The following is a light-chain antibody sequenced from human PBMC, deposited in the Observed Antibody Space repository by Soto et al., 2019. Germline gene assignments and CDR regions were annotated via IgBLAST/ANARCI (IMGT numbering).Light chain of an antibody. CDR1: QSIGPN. Sequence: EVVVTQSPATLSVSPGESVTLSCRASQSIGPNLAWYQHIPGQAPRLLIYGASNRATGVSARFSGSGSGTEFTLTISSLQSEDFAVYYCLQYHYWWTFGQGTKVEIK. CDR3: LQYHYWWT. CDR2: GAS. J-gene: IGKJ1*01. V-gene: IGKV3-15*01.